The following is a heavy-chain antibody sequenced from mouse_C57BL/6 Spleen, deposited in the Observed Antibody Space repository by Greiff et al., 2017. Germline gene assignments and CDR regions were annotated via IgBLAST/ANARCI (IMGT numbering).Heavy chain of an antibody. CDR1: GYTFTDYE. Sequence: VQRVESGAELVRPGASVTLSCKASGYTFTDYEMHWVKQTPVHGLEWIGAIDPETGGTAYNQKFKGKAILTADKSSSTAYMELRSLTSEDSAVYYCTRDPIYDGYYLDYWGQGTTLTVSS. CDR3: TRDPIYDGYYLDY. V-gene: IGHV1-15*01. CDR2: IDPETGGT. D-gene: IGHD2-3*01. J-gene: IGHJ2*01.